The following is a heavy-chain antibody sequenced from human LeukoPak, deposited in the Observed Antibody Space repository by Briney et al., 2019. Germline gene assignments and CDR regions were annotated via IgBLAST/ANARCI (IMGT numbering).Heavy chain of an antibody. CDR1: GFTFSSYK. D-gene: IGHD3-10*02. J-gene: IGHJ6*04. V-gene: IGHV3-48*03. CDR3: AELGITMIGGV. CDR2: IRSSGSTI. Sequence: GGSQRLSCAASGFTFSSYKMNWGRQAPGKGLEWVSYIRSSGSTIYYTDSVRGRFTISRDNAKNSLYLQMNSLRAEDTAVYYCAELGITMIGGVWGKGTTVTISS.